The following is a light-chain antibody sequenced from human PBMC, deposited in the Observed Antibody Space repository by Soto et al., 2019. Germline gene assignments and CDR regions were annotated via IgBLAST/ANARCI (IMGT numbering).Light chain of an antibody. CDR2: EGS. CDR1: SSXVGSYNL. CDR3: CSYAGSSTVV. J-gene: IGLJ2*01. Sequence: QSALTQPASVSGSPGQSITISXTXXSSXVGSYNLVSWYQQHPGKAPKLMIYEGSKRPSGVSNRFSGSKSGNTASLTISGLQAEDEADYYCCSYAGSSTVVFGGGTKLTVL. V-gene: IGLV2-23*01.